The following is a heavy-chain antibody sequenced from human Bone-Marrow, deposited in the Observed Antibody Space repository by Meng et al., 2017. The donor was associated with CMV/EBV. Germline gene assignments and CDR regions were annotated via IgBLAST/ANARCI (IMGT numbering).Heavy chain of an antibody. CDR2: INPGNGSP. Sequence: IHWVQQSPGQGLEWMGWINPGNGSPSYAKKFQGRFTMTRDMSTTTAYTDLSSLTSEDMAVYYYARMDIVLMVYAIGAIPTELIGLEWGQGTLVTVSS. J-gene: IGHJ4*02. V-gene: IGHV1-38-4*01. CDR3: ARMDIVLMVYAIGAIPTELIGLE. D-gene: IGHD2-8*01.